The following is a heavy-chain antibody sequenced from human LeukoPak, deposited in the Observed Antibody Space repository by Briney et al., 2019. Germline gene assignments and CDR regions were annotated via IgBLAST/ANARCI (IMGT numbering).Heavy chain of an antibody. CDR2: NNHSGST. Sequence: PSETLSLTCAVYGGSFSGYYWSWIRQPPGKGLEWIGENNHSGSTNYNPSLKSRVTISVDTSKNQFSLKLSSVTAADTAVYYCARGIAGSSSWDAFDYWGQGTLVTVSS. J-gene: IGHJ4*02. CDR3: ARGIAGSSSWDAFDY. CDR1: GGSFSGYY. V-gene: IGHV4-34*01. D-gene: IGHD6-13*01.